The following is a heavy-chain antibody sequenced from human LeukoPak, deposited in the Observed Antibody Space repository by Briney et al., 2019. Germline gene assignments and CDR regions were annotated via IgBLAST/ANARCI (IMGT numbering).Heavy chain of an antibody. CDR1: GFTFHNYE. CDR2: ISSSGATI. CDR3: TRDAGTRLKYSFGYGDY. J-gene: IGHJ4*02. Sequence: GGSLRLSCVASGFTFHNYEMNWARQAPGKGLEWVSYISSSGATIYYADAVKGRFTISRDNAKSSLYLQMNSLRAEDTAVYYCTRDAGTRLKYSFGYGDYWGQGALVTVSS. V-gene: IGHV3-48*03. D-gene: IGHD5-18*01.